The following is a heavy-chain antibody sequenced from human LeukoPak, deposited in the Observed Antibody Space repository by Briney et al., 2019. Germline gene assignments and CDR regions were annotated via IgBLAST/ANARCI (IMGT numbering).Heavy chain of an antibody. D-gene: IGHD3-10*01. J-gene: IGHJ4*02. Sequence: GGSLRLSCAASGFTFSSYAMSWVRQAPGKGLEWVSAISGSGGSTYYADSVKGRFTISRDNSKNTLYLQMNSLRAEDTAVYYCAKVGYYYGSGSYVGYWGQGTLVTVPS. V-gene: IGHV3-23*01. CDR3: AKVGYYYGSGSYVGY. CDR1: GFTFSSYA. CDR2: ISGSGGST.